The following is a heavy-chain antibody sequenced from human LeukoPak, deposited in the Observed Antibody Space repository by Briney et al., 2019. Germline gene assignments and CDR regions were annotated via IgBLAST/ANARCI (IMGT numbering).Heavy chain of an antibody. D-gene: IGHD3-10*01. Sequence: PGGSLRLSCAASGFTFSSYSMNWVRQAPGKGLEWVSSISSSSSYIYYADSVKGRFTISRDNAKNSLYLQMNSLRAEDTAVYYCAVRSTRDSPSFDIWGQGTMVTVSS. CDR2: ISSSSSYI. CDR1: GFTFSSYS. V-gene: IGHV3-21*01. J-gene: IGHJ3*02. CDR3: AVRSTRDSPSFDI.